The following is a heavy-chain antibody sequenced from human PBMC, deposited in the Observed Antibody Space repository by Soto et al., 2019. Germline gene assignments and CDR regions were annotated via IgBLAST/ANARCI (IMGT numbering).Heavy chain of an antibody. Sequence: ASVKVSCKASGYTFTSYGISWVRQAPGQGLEWMGWISAYNGNTNYAQKLQGRVTMTTDTSTGTAYMELRSLGSDDTAVYYCARVEVVAATPDGAFDIWGQGTMVTVSS. CDR3: ARVEVVAATPDGAFDI. J-gene: IGHJ3*02. CDR1: GYTFTSYG. D-gene: IGHD2-15*01. CDR2: ISAYNGNT. V-gene: IGHV1-18*01.